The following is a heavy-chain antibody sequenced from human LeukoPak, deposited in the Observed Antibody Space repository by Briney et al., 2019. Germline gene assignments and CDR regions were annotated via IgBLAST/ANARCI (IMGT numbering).Heavy chain of an antibody. CDR2: IKYDGSEK. Sequence: GGSLRLSCAASGFTFSTYWMTWVRQAPGKGLEWVATIKYDGSEKFYVDPVRGRFTISRDNAKNSLYLQMNSLTAEDTALYYCVRESFSRGDFNWGQGTLVSVSS. CDR1: GFTFSTYW. J-gene: IGHJ4*02. V-gene: IGHV3-7*01. D-gene: IGHD7-27*01. CDR3: VRESFSRGDFN.